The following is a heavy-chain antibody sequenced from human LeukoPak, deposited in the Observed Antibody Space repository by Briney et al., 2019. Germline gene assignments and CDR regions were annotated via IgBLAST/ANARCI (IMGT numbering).Heavy chain of an antibody. Sequence: ASVKVSCKASGYTFTGYYVHWVRQAPGQGPEWMGWINPNSGGTKYVQKFQGRVTMTRDTSISTAYMELSRLRSDDTAVYYCARGKRYYFDYWGQGTLVTVSS. V-gene: IGHV1-2*02. CDR2: INPNSGGT. CDR3: ARGKRYYFDY. J-gene: IGHJ4*02. CDR1: GYTFTGYY.